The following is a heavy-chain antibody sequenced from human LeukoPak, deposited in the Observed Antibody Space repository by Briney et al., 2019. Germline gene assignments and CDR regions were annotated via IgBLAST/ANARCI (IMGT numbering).Heavy chain of an antibody. Sequence: QPGGSLRLSCAASGFTFSNYAISWVRQAPGKGLEWVSSISPSNISSYYADSVRGRFTISRDNSKNTLYLQMNSLRAEDTAVYYCAKLGLERVNWFDPWGQGTLVTVSS. J-gene: IGHJ5*02. CDR3: AKLGLERVNWFDP. D-gene: IGHD1-1*01. V-gene: IGHV3-23*01. CDR1: GFTFSNYA. CDR2: ISPSNISS.